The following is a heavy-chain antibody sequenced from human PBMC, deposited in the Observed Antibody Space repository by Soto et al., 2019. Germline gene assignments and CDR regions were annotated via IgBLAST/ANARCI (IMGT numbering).Heavy chain of an antibody. CDR2: IYPGDSDT. J-gene: IGHJ6*02. CDR1: GYSFTSYW. CDR3: ARLAIGTMVSHYYYGMDV. D-gene: IGHD3-10*01. Sequence: GESLKISCKGSGYSFTSYWTGWVRQMPGKGLEWMGIIYPGDSDTRYSPSFQGQVTISADKSISTAYLQWSSMKASDTAMYYCARLAIGTMVSHYYYGMDVWGQGTTVTVSS. V-gene: IGHV5-51*01.